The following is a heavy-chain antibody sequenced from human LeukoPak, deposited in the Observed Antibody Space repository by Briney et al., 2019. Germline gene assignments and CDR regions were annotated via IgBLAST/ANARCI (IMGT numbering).Heavy chain of an antibody. CDR3: AKDRHKWELGPDI. J-gene: IGHJ3*02. D-gene: IGHD1-26*01. CDR1: GFTFSSYG. V-gene: IGHV3-33*06. Sequence: PGGSLRLSCAASGFTFSSYGMHWVRQAPGKGLEWVAVIWYDGSNKYYADSVKGRFTISRDNSKNTLYLQMNSLRAEDTAVYYCAKDRHKWELGPDIWGQGTMVTVSS. CDR2: IWYDGSNK.